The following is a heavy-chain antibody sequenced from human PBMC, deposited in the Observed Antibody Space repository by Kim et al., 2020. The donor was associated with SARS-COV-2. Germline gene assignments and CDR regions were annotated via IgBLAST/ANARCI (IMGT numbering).Heavy chain of an antibody. CDR3: ASSPQSPLLWFGELGGYYYYGMDV. CDR1: GGSISSSNW. J-gene: IGHJ6*02. V-gene: IGHV4-4*02. CDR2: IYHSGST. Sequence: SETLSLTCAVSGGSISSSNWWSWVRQPPGKGLEWIGEIYHSGSTNYNPSLKSRVTISVDKSKNQFSLKLSSVIAADTAVYYCASSPQSPLLWFGELGGYYYYGMDVWGQGTTVTVSS. D-gene: IGHD3-10*01.